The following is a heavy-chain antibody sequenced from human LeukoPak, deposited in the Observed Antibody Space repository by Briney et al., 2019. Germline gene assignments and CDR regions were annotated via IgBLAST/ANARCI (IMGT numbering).Heavy chain of an antibody. V-gene: IGHV3-30*18. D-gene: IGHD4-23*01. CDR3: ANIPRYGVDSISS. Sequence: GGSLGLSCAASGFMFKSYAMSWVRQASGKGLEWVAVISYDGINKYYADSVKGRFTISRDNPKNMLYLQMTSLRDEDTAVYYCANIPRYGVDSISSWGQGTLVTVSS. J-gene: IGHJ4*02. CDR1: GFMFKSYA. CDR2: ISYDGINK.